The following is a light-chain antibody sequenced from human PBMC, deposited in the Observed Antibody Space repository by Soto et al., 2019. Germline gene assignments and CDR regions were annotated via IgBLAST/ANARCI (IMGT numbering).Light chain of an antibody. CDR1: SSNIGKNY. J-gene: IGLJ2*01. Sequence: QSVLTQPPSVSAAPGQKVTISCSGSSSNIGKNYVSWYQQLPGTPPKLLIHENNQRPSGIPDRFSGSKSGTSATLGITGLQTGDEADYYCGTWDSSLGAVLFGGGTKLTVL. V-gene: IGLV1-51*02. CDR2: ENN. CDR3: GTWDSSLGAVL.